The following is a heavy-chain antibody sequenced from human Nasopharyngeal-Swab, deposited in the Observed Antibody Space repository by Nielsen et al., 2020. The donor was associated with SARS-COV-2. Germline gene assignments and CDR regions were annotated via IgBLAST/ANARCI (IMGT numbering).Heavy chain of an antibody. D-gene: IGHD3-16*02. CDR2: IHYTGNT. CDR1: GGSISSCGYF. CDR3: AREVIEQAVSDAFDF. Sequence: TLSLTWTVSGGSISSCGYFWSRLGQHQGKGLEWIGYIHYTGNTYYNPSLESRLTISLDTSQNQFSLRLSSVTAADTAVYYCAREVIEQAVSDAFDFWGQGTMVTVSS. V-gene: IGHV4-31*02. J-gene: IGHJ3*01.